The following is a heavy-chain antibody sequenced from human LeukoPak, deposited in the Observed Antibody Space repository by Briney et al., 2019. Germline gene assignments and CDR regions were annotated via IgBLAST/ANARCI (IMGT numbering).Heavy chain of an antibody. CDR3: ARDIAAAGHNWFDP. Sequence: SETLSLTCTVSGGSISSGSYYWSWIRQPAGKGLEWIGRIYTSGSTNYNPSLKSRVTISVDTSKNQFSLKLSSVTAADTAVYYCARDIAAAGHNWFDPWGQGTLVTVSS. CDR1: GGSISSGSYY. CDR2: IYTSGST. V-gene: IGHV4-61*02. J-gene: IGHJ5*02. D-gene: IGHD6-13*01.